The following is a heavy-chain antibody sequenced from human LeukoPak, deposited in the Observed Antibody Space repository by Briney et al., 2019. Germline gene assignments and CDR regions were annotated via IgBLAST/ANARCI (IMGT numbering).Heavy chain of an antibody. CDR1: GVTFSNSA. CDR2: ISGSGGST. J-gene: IGHJ4*02. D-gene: IGHD4-23*01. CDR3: AKSRLVVTAFDY. Sequence: GGSLRLSCAASGVTFSNSAMSWVRQAPGRGLEWVSTISGSGGSTYYADSVKGRFTFSRDNSKNTLYLQMNSLRTEDTAIYYCAKSRLVVTAFDYWGQGTLVTVSS. V-gene: IGHV3-23*01.